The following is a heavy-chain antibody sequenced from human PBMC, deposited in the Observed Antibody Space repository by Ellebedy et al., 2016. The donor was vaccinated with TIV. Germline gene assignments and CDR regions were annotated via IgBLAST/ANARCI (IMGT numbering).Heavy chain of an antibody. D-gene: IGHD3-22*01. CDR1: GFTFSSYW. V-gene: IGHV3-9*01. CDR2: ISWNSGSI. Sequence: GGSLRLXXAASGFTFSSYWMHWVRQAPGKGLEWVSGISWNSGSIGYADSVKGRFTISRDNAKNSLYLQMNSLRAEDTALYYCAKDGRVVITHYFDYWGQGTLVTVSS. J-gene: IGHJ4*02. CDR3: AKDGRVVITHYFDY.